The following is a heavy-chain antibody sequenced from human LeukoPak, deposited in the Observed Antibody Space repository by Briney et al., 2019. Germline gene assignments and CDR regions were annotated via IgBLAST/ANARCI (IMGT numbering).Heavy chain of an antibody. CDR2: IDHSGSP. V-gene: IGHV4-34*01. CDR1: GGSFSGYY. Sequence: SETLSLTCAVYGGSFSGYYWSWIRQPPGKGLEWIGEIDHSGSPNYNPSLKGRVTISADTSKSHFSLRLTSVTAADTAVYYCAKVRRVQYYFHFMDVWDNGTTVIVSS. J-gene: IGHJ6*03. CDR3: AKVRRVQYYFHFMDV.